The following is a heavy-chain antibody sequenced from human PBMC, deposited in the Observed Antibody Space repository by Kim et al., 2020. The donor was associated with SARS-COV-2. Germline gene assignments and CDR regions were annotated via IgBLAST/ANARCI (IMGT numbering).Heavy chain of an antibody. Sequence: ASVKVSCKASGYTFTSYAMNWVRQAPGQGLEWMGWINTNTGNPTYAQGFTGRFVFSLDTSVSTAYLQISSLKAEDTAVYYCASGEMATTYYYYYYGMDVWGQGTTVTVSS. CDR1: GYTFTSYA. D-gene: IGHD1-1*01. CDR2: INTNTGNP. J-gene: IGHJ6*02. V-gene: IGHV7-4-1*02. CDR3: ASGEMATTYYYYYYGMDV.